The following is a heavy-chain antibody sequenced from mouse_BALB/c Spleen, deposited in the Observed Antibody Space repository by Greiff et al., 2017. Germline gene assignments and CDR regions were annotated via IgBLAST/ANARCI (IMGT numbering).Heavy chain of an antibody. CDR1: GFNFKDTY. CDR3: ARDWAGTFAY. V-gene: IGHV14-3*02. D-gene: IGHD4-1*01. CDR2: IDPANGNT. J-gene: IGHJ3*01. Sequence: VQLQQSGAELVKPGASVKLSCTASGFNFKDTYMHWVKQRPEQGLEWIGRIDPANGNTKYDPKFQGKATITEDTSSNTAYLQLSSLTSEDTAVCDCARDWAGTFAYWGQGTLVTVSA.